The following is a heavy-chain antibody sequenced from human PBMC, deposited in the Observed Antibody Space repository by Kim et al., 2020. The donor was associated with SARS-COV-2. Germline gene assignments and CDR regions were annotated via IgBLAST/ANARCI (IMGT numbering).Heavy chain of an antibody. D-gene: IGHD3-22*01. CDR1: GYSFTSYW. CDR3: ARHDSSADYYFVSCFDY. J-gene: IGHJ4*02. Sequence: GESLKISCKGSGYSFTSYWISWVRQMPGKGLEWMGRIYPSDSYTNYSPSFQGHVTISADKSISTAYLQWSSLKASDTAMYYCARHDSSADYYFVSCFDYWGQGTLVTVSS. CDR2: IYPSDSYT. V-gene: IGHV5-10-1*01.